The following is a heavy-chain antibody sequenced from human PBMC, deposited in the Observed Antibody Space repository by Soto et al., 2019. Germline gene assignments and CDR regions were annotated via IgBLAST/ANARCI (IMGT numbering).Heavy chain of an antibody. D-gene: IGHD4-17*01. J-gene: IGHJ6*03. Sequence: PSQTLSLTCAISGDSVSSNSAAWNWIRQSPSRGLEWLGRTYYRSKWYNDYAVSVKSRITINPDTSKNQFSLQLNSVTPEDTAVXXXARGSWDDGGGHYYMDVWDKGTTVTVSS. CDR2: TYYRSKWYN. CDR1: GDSVSSNSAA. V-gene: IGHV6-1*01. CDR3: ARGSWDDGGGHYYMDV.